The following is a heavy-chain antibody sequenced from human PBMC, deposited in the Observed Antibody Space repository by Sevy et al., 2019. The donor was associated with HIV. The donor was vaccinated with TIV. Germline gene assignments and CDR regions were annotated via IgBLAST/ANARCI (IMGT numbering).Heavy chain of an antibody. CDR1: GFTFSTYA. CDR3: ARQGGASSYDY. V-gene: IGHV3-64*01. CDR2: ISGNGGNT. J-gene: IGHJ4*02. Sequence: GGSLRLSCAASGFTFSTYAMYWVRQAPGKGLEYISAISGNGGNTYYASSVKGRFTISRDNSKNTLWLQMDSLRAEDMAVYYCARQGGASSYDYWGQGTLVTVSS. D-gene: IGHD2-2*01.